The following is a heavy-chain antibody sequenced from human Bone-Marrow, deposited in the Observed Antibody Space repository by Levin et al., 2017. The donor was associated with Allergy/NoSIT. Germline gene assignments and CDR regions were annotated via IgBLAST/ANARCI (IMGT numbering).Heavy chain of an antibody. V-gene: IGHV4-38-2*01. J-gene: IGHJ2*01. CDR1: GYSISSGYY. D-gene: IGHD1-1*01. CDR3: ARGRGRSPGTYWYFDR. Sequence: SETLSLTCAVSGYSISSGYYWGWIRQPPGKGLEWIGSIYHSGSTYYNQSLKSRVTISVDTSKNQFSLKLSSVTAADTAVYYCARGRGRSPGTYWYFDRWGRGTLVTVSS. CDR2: IYHSGST.